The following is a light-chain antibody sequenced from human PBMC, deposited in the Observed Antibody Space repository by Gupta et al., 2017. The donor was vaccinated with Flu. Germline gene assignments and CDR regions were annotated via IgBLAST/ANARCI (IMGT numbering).Light chain of an antibody. V-gene: IGKV3-20*01. Sequence: VLTPSTGTLSVSPGERAPLSCRASQSVSSSYLAGYQQKPGQAPRLLIYGASSRGTGIPDRFSGSGSGTDFTLTISRRVPEDFAVDYWQQYGSSPPHTFGQGTKLEIK. CDR1: QSVSSSY. CDR2: GAS. CDR3: QQYGSSPPHT. J-gene: IGKJ2*01.